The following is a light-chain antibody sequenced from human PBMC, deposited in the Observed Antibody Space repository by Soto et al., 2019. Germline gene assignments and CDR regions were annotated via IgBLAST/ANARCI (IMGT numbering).Light chain of an antibody. CDR3: CSYAGSHTWV. J-gene: IGLJ1*01. Sequence: QSALTQPRSVSGSPGQSVTISCTGISSDVDSYNRVSWYQQPPGTAPKLMIYEVSNRPSGVPDRFSGSKSGNTASLTISGLQAEDEADYYCCSYAGSHTWVFGTGTKLTV. CDR1: SSDVDSYNR. CDR2: EVS. V-gene: IGLV2-18*02.